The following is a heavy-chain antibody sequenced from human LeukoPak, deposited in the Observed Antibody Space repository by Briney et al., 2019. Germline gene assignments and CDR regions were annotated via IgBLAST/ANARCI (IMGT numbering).Heavy chain of an antibody. CDR3: ARLRIVVVPAANYYYYYGMDV. V-gene: IGHV4-34*01. CDR2: INHSGST. CDR1: GGSFSGYY. Sequence: SETLSPTCAVYGGSFSGYYWSWIRQPPGKGLEWIGEINHSGSTNYNPSLKSRVTISVDTSKNQFSLKLSSVTAADTAVYYCARLRIVVVPAANYYYYYGMDVWGQGTTVTVSS. J-gene: IGHJ6*02. D-gene: IGHD2-2*01.